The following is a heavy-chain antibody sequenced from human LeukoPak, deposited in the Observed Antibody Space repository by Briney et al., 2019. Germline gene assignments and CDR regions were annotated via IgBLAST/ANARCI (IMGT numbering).Heavy chain of an antibody. V-gene: IGHV4-34*01. CDR1: GGSFSRYY. J-gene: IGHJ4*02. CDR2: INHSGST. CDR3: ARGHGPFDY. Sequence: QPSETLSLTCAVYGGSFSRYYWSWIRQPPGKGLEWIGEINHSGSTNYNPSLKSRVTISVDTSKNQFSLKLSSVTAADTAVYYCARGHGPFDYWGQGTLVTVSS.